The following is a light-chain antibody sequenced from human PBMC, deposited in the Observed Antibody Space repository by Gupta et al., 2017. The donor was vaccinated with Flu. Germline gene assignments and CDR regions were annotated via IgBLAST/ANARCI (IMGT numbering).Light chain of an antibody. J-gene: IGLJ1*01. CDR2: GNN. V-gene: IGLV1-40*01. Sequence: SALWHRPTLAGRRGGRVSISRTWPSSNIGTVYDVHWYQQLPGTAPKLLIYGNNKRPSGVADRVSGCEPGTSASLAITGGEAEDEGDYFRQSYGRSLIGYVFGTGTKVTVL. CDR3: QSYGRSLIGYV. CDR1: SSNIGTVYD.